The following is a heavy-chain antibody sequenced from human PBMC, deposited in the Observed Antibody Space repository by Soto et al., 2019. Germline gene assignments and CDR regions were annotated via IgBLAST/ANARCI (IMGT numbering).Heavy chain of an antibody. CDR1: GSSINSSGYY. Sequence: SETPSLTCAVSGSSINSSGYYWGWIRQPPGKGLEWIGSMFYGVSTYYNPSLKSRVTVSVDTSKNQFSLKLTSATAADTAVYYCERIDYSRQFAPFYYAMEVWGQGTTVTV. D-gene: IGHD4-4*01. CDR3: ERIDYSRQFAPFYYAMEV. J-gene: IGHJ6*02. V-gene: IGHV4-39*07. CDR2: MFYGVST.